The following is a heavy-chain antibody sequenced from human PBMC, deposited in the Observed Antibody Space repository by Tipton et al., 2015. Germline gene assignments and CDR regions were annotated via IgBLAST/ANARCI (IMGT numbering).Heavy chain of an antibody. Sequence: SLRLSCAASGFTFGSYHMNWVRQAPGKGLEWVSYISSTSSTIYYADSVKGRFTISRDNAKNSVYLQMNSLRDEDTAVYYCAREDYYYGMDVWGQGTTVTVSS. CDR2: ISSTSSTI. J-gene: IGHJ6*02. CDR3: AREDYYYGMDV. V-gene: IGHV3-48*02. CDR1: GFTFGSYH.